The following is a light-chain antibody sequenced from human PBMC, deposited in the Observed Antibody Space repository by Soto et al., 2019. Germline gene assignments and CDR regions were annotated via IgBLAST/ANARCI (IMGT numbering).Light chain of an antibody. CDR3: QQRSNWPLT. V-gene: IGKV3-11*01. CDR2: DAS. J-gene: IGKJ4*01. Sequence: ETVLTQSPATLSLSPGERATLSCRASQSVSSYLAWYQQKPGQAPRLLIYDASNRATGIPARFSGSGSGTDFTLTISSLEPADFAVYYCQQRSNWPLTFGRGTKVEIK. CDR1: QSVSSY.